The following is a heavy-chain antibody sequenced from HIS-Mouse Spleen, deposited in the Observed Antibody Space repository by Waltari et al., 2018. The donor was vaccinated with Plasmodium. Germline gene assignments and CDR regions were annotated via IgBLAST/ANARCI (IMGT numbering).Heavy chain of an antibody. CDR2: IQPNSGGT. CDR3: ARVLGYKAAAGTFVEYFQH. D-gene: IGHD6-13*01. Sequence: QVQLVQSGAEVKKPGASVKVSCKASGYTFTGYYMHWVRQAPGQGLEWMGWIQPNSGGTNYAQKFQGRVTMTRETSISTAYMELSRLRSDDTAVYYCARVLGYKAAAGTFVEYFQHWGQGTLVTVSS. J-gene: IGHJ1*01. V-gene: IGHV1-2*02. CDR1: GYTFTGYY.